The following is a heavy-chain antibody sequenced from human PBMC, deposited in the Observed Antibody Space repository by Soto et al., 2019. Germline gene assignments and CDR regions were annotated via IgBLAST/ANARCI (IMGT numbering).Heavy chain of an antibody. CDR2: ISAYNGDT. V-gene: IGHV1-18*01. CDR1: GSTFTSYG. D-gene: IGHD2-8*01. CDR3: ERSGAYCTGSTCLFDSF. J-gene: IGHJ4*02. Sequence: QAQLVQSGGEVQKPGASVQVSCRASGSTFTSYGYAWVRQAPGQGLEWMGGISAYNGDTNYAQKFQDRVTLTTDTSTTTAHMELMNLGSDDTAVYYCERSGAYCTGSTCLFDSFWGLGTLVTVSS.